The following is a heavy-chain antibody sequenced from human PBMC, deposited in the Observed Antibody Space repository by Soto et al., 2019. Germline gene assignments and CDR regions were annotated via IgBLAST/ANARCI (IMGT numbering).Heavy chain of an antibody. Sequence: QVQLQESGPGLVKPSQTLSLTCTVSGGSISSGGYYWSWIRQHPGKGLEWIGYIYYSGSTYYNPSLTRRVTISVDTSKNQFSLKLSSVTAADTAVYYCARDAIEDGDGEGYWGQGTLVTVSS. CDR1: GGSISSGGYY. CDR2: IYYSGST. J-gene: IGHJ4*02. D-gene: IGHD4-17*01. CDR3: ARDAIEDGDGEGY. V-gene: IGHV4-31*03.